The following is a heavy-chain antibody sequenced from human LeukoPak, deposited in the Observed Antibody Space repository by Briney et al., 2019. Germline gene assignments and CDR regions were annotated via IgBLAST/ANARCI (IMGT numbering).Heavy chain of an antibody. Sequence: GASVKVSCKASGYTFTGYYMHWVRQAPGQGLEWMGWISPNSGGTNYAQKFQGRVTMTRDTSISTAYMELSRLRSDDTAVYYCARVRTAGYYDILTGYRVFDYWGQGTLVTVSS. D-gene: IGHD3-9*01. CDR1: GYTFTGYY. CDR2: ISPNSGGT. CDR3: ARVRTAGYYDILTGYRVFDY. V-gene: IGHV1-2*02. J-gene: IGHJ4*02.